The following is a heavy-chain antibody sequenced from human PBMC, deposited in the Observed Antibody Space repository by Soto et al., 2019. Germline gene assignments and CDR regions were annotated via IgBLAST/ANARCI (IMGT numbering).Heavy chain of an antibody. D-gene: IGHD6-6*01. J-gene: IGHJ3*02. CDR2: IIPIFGTA. V-gene: IGHV1-69*06. CDR3: ARDRVREYYSTSSFVSWAFDI. Sequence: QVQLVQSGAEVKKPGSSVKVSCKASGGTFSTYAINWVRQAPGQGLEWMGGIIPIFGTANYEHKCQGRVTITADKSTSTAYMELNSLRYEETAVYYFARDRVREYYSTSSFVSWAFDIWGLGTMVTVSS. CDR1: GGTFSTYA.